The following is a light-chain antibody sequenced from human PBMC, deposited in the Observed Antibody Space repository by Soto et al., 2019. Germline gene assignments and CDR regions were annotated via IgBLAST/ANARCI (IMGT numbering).Light chain of an antibody. V-gene: IGLV1-44*01. Sequence: QSVLTQPPSASGTPGQRVTISCSGGSSKIGSSSVGWYQQLPGTAPKLLIYNNNQRPSGVPDRFSGSKSGTSASLAFSGLQSEDEADYYCATWDDSRNKVFGTGTKVTVL. J-gene: IGLJ1*01. CDR3: ATWDDSRNKV. CDR1: SSKIGSSS. CDR2: NNN.